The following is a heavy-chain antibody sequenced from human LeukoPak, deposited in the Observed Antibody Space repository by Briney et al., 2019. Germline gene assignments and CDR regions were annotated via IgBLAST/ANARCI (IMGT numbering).Heavy chain of an antibody. Sequence: GGSLRLSCAASGFTFSSSDMHWVRQAPGKGLEWVAVISYDATNKYYADSVKGRFTLSRDNSKNTLYLQTNTLRDEDTAVYYWAKASSNYFYYFEYWGQGTLVTVSS. J-gene: IGHJ4*02. V-gene: IGHV3-30*18. CDR2: ISYDATNK. CDR3: AKASSNYFYYFEY. CDR1: GFTFSSSD. D-gene: IGHD2/OR15-2a*01.